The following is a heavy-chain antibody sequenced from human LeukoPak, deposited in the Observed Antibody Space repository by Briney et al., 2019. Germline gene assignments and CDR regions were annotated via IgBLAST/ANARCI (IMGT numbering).Heavy chain of an antibody. CDR3: ARPRAAPDTCYFDY. CDR1: GYTFTIYG. CDR2: IRANKGNT. Sequence: ASVKVSCKASGYTFTIYGISWVRQAPGQGLEWMGWIRANKGNTNYARNFQGRVTMTTDTSTSTAYMELRSLRSDDTAVYFCARPRAAPDTCYFDYWGQGTLVTVSS. V-gene: IGHV1-18*01. D-gene: IGHD6-13*01. J-gene: IGHJ4*02.